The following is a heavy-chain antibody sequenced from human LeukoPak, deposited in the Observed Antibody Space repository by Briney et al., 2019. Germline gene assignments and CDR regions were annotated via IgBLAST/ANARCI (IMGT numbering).Heavy chain of an antibody. CDR1: GGSISSSSHY. D-gene: IGHD3-10*01. CDR3: VRYFVYGSGIYYFDY. J-gene: IGHJ4*02. CDR2: INSSGRT. Sequence: SQTLSLTCTVSGGSISSSSHYWSWLRHPPGKGLEWIASINSSGRTYYTPSLQSPVTIFLDTSKNQFSLKLSSVTAAGTAVFYCVRYFVYGSGIYYFDYWGQGTLVTFSS. V-gene: IGHV4-39*01.